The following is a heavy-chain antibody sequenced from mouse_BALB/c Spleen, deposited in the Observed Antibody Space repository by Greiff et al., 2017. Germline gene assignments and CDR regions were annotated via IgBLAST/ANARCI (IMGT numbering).Heavy chain of an antibody. V-gene: IGHV5-6-5*01. CDR1: GFTFSSYA. Sequence: EVKLMESGGGLVKPGGSLKLSCAASGFTFSSYAMSWVRQTPEKRLEWVASISSGGSTYYPDSVKGRFTISRDNARNILYLQMSSLRSEDTAMYYCARGDYDGPPWFAYWGQGTLVTVSA. D-gene: IGHD2-4*01. J-gene: IGHJ3*01. CDR2: ISSGGST. CDR3: ARGDYDGPPWFAY.